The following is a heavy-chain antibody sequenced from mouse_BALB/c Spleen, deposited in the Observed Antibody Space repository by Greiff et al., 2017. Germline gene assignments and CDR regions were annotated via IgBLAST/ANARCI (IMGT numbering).Heavy chain of an antibody. D-gene: IGHD4-1*01. Sequence: QVQLQQSGPELVKPGASVKISCKASGYAFSSSWMNWVKQRPGQGLEWIGRIYPGDGDTNYNGKFKGKATLTADKSSSTAYMQLSSLTSVDSAVYFCASGTAYWGQGTLVTVSA. CDR2: IYPGDGDT. J-gene: IGHJ3*01. V-gene: IGHV1-82*01. CDR1: GYAFSSSW. CDR3: ASGTAY.